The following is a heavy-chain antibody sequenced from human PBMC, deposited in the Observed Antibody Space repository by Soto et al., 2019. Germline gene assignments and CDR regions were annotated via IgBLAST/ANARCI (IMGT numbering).Heavy chain of an antibody. J-gene: IGHJ4*02. CDR1: GGSINRGGYC. D-gene: IGHD5-18*01. V-gene: IGHV4-31*03. Sequence: QVQLQESGPGLVKPLQTLSLPCTVSGGSINRGGYCWRWIRQHPGKGLVWIGCISYGGSTSYTAAPKSRSTISVDTYTNQSSLKLSSVTVADTAVYYCTRGILFWGQRTLITGS. CDR2: ISYGGST. CDR3: TRGILF.